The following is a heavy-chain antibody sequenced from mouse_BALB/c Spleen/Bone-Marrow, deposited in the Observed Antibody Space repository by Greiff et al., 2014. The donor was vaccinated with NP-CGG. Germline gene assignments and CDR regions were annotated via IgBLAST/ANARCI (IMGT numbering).Heavy chain of an antibody. CDR3: ARSKYGNYVGFDY. Sequence: VQVVESGAELAKPGASVQLSCKASGYTFTSYWMHWVKQRPGQGLEWIGYINPITGYIEYNQKFKDKATLTADRSSSTAYMQLSSLTSEDSAVYYCARSKYGNYVGFDYWGQGTTLTVSS. CDR2: INPITGYI. J-gene: IGHJ2*01. V-gene: IGHV1-7*01. D-gene: IGHD2-10*02. CDR1: GYTFTSYW.